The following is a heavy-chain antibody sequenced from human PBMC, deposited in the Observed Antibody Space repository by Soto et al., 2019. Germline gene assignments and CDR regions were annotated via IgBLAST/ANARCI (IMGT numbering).Heavy chain of an antibody. Sequence: QVQLVQSGAEVKTPGSSLKVSCKVSGSRFSNYVISWVRPAPGHGLEWLGRIIPIFNSTKYAQNFQGRVTITADKSKSTASLELRSLRSDDTAVYYCAREGRGKKAGYNGLVSLGYWGQGTLVTVS. J-gene: IGHJ4*02. CDR1: GSRFSNYV. CDR3: AREGRGKKAGYNGLVSLGY. D-gene: IGHD2-2*02. CDR2: IIPIFNST. V-gene: IGHV1-69*06.